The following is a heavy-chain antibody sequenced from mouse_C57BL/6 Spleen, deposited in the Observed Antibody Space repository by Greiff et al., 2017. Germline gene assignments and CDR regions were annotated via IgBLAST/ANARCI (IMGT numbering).Heavy chain of an antibody. Sequence: DVKLAESAPGLVNPSQSLSLTFSVTGYSIPSGSSWNRFRQFPGNKLEWMGYTSYDGSNNNNPALKNRNSITRDTSKNQCFLKLNSVTTEDTATYYCSTGRLWYAYGGQETLDTDSA. CDR2: TSYDGSN. CDR3: STGRLWYAY. V-gene: IGHV3-6*01. D-gene: IGHD2-12*01. J-gene: IGHJ3*01. CDR1: GYSIPSGSS.